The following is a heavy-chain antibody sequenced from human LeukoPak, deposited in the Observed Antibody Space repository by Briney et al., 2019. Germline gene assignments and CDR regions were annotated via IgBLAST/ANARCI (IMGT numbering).Heavy chain of an antibody. D-gene: IGHD1-26*01. V-gene: IGHV3-7*01. CDR3: ARGGELLRPADY. Sequence: PGGSLRLSCAASGFTFSSHGMHWVRQAPGKGLEWVANMNQDGSEKYYVDSVKGRFTISRDNAKNSLYLQMNNLRAEDTAVYYCARGGELLRPADYWGQGALVTVSS. J-gene: IGHJ4*02. CDR2: MNQDGSEK. CDR1: GFTFSSHG.